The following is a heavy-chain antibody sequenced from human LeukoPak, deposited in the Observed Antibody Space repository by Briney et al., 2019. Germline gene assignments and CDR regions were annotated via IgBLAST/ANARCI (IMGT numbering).Heavy chain of an antibody. V-gene: IGHV4-39*07. CDR3: ATQTPGTWIQLWFGAFDI. CDR1: GGSISSSSYY. Sequence: SETLSLTCTVSGGSISSSSYYWGWIRQPPGKGLEWIGSIYYSGSTNYNPSLKSRVTISVDTSKNQFSLRLSSVTAADTAVYYCATQTPGTWIQLWFGAFDIWGQGTMVTVSS. D-gene: IGHD5-18*01. J-gene: IGHJ3*02. CDR2: IYYSGST.